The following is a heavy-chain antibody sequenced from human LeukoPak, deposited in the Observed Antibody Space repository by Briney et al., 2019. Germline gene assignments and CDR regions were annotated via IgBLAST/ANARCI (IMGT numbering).Heavy chain of an antibody. D-gene: IGHD3-22*01. CDR2: IRYDGSNK. V-gene: IGHV3-30*02. CDR3: AKGLYNYDGSGYPN. J-gene: IGHJ4*02. CDR1: GFTFSDYG. Sequence: GGSLRLSCAASGFTFSDYGMHWVRQAPGKGLEWVAFIRYDGSNKYYADSVKGRFTISRDNSKNTLYLQMNSLRAEDMAVYYCAKGLYNYDGSGYPNWGQGTLVTVSS.